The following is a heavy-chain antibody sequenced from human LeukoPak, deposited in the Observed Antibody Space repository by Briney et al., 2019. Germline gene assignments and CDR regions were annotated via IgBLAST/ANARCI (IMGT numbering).Heavy chain of an antibody. V-gene: IGHV4-39*02. CDR3: AREKRGGDYYYYYGMDV. CDR2: IYYSGST. Sequence: SETLSLTCTVSGGSISSSSYYWGWVRQPPGKGLEWIGSIYYSGSTYYNPSLKSRVTISVDTSKNQFSLKLSSVTAADTAVYYCAREKRGGDYYYYYGMDVWGQGTTVTVSS. J-gene: IGHJ6*02. CDR1: GGSISSSSYY.